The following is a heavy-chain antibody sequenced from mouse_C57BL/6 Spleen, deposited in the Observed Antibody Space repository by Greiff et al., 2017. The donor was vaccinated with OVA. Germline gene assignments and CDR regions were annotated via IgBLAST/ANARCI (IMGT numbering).Heavy chain of an antibody. CDR1: GYTFTSYW. CDR3: ARNDGSSRDWYFDV. J-gene: IGHJ1*03. Sequence: VQLQQSGAELVKPGASVKMSCKASGYTFTSYWITWVKQRPGQGLEWIGDIYPGSGSTNYNEKFKSKATLTVDTSSSTAYMQLSSLTSEDSAVYYCARNDGSSRDWYFDVWGTGTTVTVSS. CDR2: IYPGSGST. D-gene: IGHD1-1*01. V-gene: IGHV1-55*01.